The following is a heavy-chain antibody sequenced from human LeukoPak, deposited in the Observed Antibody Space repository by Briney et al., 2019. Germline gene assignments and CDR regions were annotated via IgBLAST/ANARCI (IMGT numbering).Heavy chain of an antibody. V-gene: IGHV3-48*02. CDR3: ARVRGATVVSMYFDY. CDR1: GFTFSSYG. J-gene: IGHJ4*02. Sequence: PGGSLRLSCAASGFTFSSYGMIWVRQAPGKGLEWVSYISPSSGTMYYADSVKGRFTISRDNARNSLSLHMNSLRDEDTAVYYCARVRGATVVSMYFDYWGQGTPVTVSS. D-gene: IGHD4-23*01. CDR2: ISPSSGTM.